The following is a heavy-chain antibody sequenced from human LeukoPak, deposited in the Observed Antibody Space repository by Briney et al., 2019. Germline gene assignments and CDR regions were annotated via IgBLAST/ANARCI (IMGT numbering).Heavy chain of an antibody. CDR1: GDSMTNYY. V-gene: IGHV4-59*01. J-gene: IGHJ4*02. D-gene: IGHD4/OR15-4a*01. Sequence: PSETLCLICTVSGDSMTNYYSNWIRQPPGKGLEWIGYIHHSGTTNYNPSLKGRLTMSVDTSKNQFSLKLTSVSAADTAMYFCAKTGSLMVRFFDYWGQ. CDR2: IHHSGTT. CDR3: AKTGSLMVRFFDY.